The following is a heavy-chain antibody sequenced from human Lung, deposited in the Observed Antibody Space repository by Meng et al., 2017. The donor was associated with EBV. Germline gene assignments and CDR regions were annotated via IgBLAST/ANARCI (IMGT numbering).Heavy chain of an antibody. CDR3: TRWSYGGTAY. CDR1: GFTFRNAW. V-gene: IGHV3-15*01. CDR2: IKSKTDGGTT. J-gene: IGHJ4*02. Sequence: EVQLVESGGGLIKHGXSPRFSCAASGFTFRNAWMSWVRQAPGKGLEWVGRIKSKTDGGTTDYAAPVKGRFTISRDDSKNTLYLQMNSLKTEDTAVYYCTRWSYGGTAYWGQGTLVTVSS. D-gene: IGHD4-23*01.